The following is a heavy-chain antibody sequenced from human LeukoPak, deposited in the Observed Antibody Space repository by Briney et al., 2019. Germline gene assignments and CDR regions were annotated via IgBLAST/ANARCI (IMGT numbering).Heavy chain of an antibody. D-gene: IGHD1-26*01. Sequence: PGGSLRLSCAASGFTFHGYPMTWVRQAPGKGLEWVSTISGSGLSTYYADSVKGRFSISRDNSNQTLYLRMSSVRADDTAVYYCARGQGVVGATTRGYFGYWGQGALVTVSS. V-gene: IGHV3-23*01. J-gene: IGHJ4*02. CDR2: ISGSGLST. CDR3: ARGQGVVGATTRGYFGY. CDR1: GFTFHGYP.